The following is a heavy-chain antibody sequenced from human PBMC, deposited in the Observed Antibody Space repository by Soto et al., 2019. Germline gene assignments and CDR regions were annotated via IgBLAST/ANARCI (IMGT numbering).Heavy chain of an antibody. V-gene: IGHV1-46*01. D-gene: IGHD3-10*01. Sequence: ASVKVSCKASGYTFTSYYIHWVRQAPGQGLGWMGMIDPRGGVTNYAQKFQGRVTMTRDTSTSTVYMELNNLRSEDTAVYFCARVGGGLASLGYYGMDVWGQGTTVTVSS. CDR3: ARVGGGLASLGYYGMDV. CDR1: GYTFTSYY. J-gene: IGHJ6*02. CDR2: IDPRGGVT.